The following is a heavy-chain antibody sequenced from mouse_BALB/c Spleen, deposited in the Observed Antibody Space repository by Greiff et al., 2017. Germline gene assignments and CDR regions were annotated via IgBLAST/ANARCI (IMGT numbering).Heavy chain of an antibody. J-gene: IGHJ1*01. Sequence: EVKLVESGGGLVQPGGSRKLSCAASGFTFSDYGMAWVRQAPGKGPEWVAFISNLAYSIYYADTVTGRFTISRENAKNTLYLEMSSLRSEDTAMYYCARAAYYGTSYWYFDVWGAGTTVTVSS. D-gene: IGHD2-10*01. CDR1: GFTFSDYG. CDR3: ARAAYYGTSYWYFDV. V-gene: IGHV5-15*02. CDR2: ISNLAYSI.